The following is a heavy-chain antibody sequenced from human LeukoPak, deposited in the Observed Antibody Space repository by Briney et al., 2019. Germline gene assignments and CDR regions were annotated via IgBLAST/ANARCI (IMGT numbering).Heavy chain of an antibody. D-gene: IGHD6-6*01. CDR1: GYSFTSYW. V-gene: IGHV5-51*01. Sequence: GESLKISCKGSGYSFTSYWIGWVRQMPGKGLEWMGIIYPGGSDTRYSPSFQGQVTISADKSIGTAYLQWSSLKASDTAMYYCARLYLGSSKLDAFDIWGQGTMVTVSS. CDR2: IYPGGSDT. CDR3: ARLYLGSSKLDAFDI. J-gene: IGHJ3*02.